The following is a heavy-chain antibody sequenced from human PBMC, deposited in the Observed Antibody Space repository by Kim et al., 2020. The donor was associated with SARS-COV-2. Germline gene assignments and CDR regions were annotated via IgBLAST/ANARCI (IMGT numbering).Heavy chain of an antibody. D-gene: IGHD3-16*01. CDR1: GFTFSAYD. CDR2: ITKSSTTI. CDR3: VRDRMGGAFDM. Sequence: GGSLRLPCATSGFTFSAYDMNWVRQAPGKGLEWLSFITKSSTTIYYADSVEGRFTISRDNAKNSLFLQMNSLRDEDTALYYCVRDRMGGAFDMWGQGTMVTVSS. V-gene: IGHV3-48*02. J-gene: IGHJ3*02.